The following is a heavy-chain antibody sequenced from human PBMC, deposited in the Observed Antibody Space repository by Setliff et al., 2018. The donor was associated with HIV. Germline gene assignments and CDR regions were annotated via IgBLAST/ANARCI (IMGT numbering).Heavy chain of an antibody. CDR1: GGSISIGSYY. J-gene: IGHJ4*02. CDR2: IYTSGST. V-gene: IGHV4-61*02. Sequence: PSETLSLTCTVSGGSISIGSYYWSWIRQPAGKGLEWIGRIYTSGSTNYNPSLKSRVTISVDTSKNQFSLKLSSVTAADTAVYYCARANFWSGYYGYWGQGTLVTVSS. CDR3: ARANFWSGYYGY. D-gene: IGHD3-3*01.